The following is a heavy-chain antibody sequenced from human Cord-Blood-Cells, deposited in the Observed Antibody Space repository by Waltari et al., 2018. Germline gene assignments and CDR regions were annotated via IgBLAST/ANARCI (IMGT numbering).Heavy chain of an antibody. CDR2: IYYSGST. CDR3: ARRGTTGTTGWFDP. V-gene: IGHV4-59*08. CDR1: GDSISSYY. Sequence: QVQLQESGPGLVKPSETLSLTCTVSGDSISSYYWSWIRQPPGKGLEWIGYIYYSGSTNSNPSPESRVTISVDTSKNQFSLKLSSVTAADTAVYYCARRGTTGTTGWFDPWGQGTLVTVSS. D-gene: IGHD1-1*01. J-gene: IGHJ5*02.